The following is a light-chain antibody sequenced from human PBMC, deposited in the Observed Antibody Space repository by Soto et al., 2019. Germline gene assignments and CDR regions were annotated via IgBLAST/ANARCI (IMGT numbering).Light chain of an antibody. CDR3: CSYAGSSTYVV. J-gene: IGLJ2*01. CDR2: EGS. Sequence: QSALTQPASVSGSPGQSITISCTGTSSDVGSYNLVSWYQQHPGKAPKLMIYEGSKRPSGVSNRFSGSNSGNTASLTISGLQAEDEADYYCCSYAGSSTYVVFGVGTKLTVL. V-gene: IGLV2-23*01. CDR1: SSDVGSYNL.